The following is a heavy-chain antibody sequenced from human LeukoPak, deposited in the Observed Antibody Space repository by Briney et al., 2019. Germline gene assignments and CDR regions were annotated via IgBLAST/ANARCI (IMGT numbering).Heavy chain of an antibody. V-gene: IGHV4-59*01. CDR2: IYYSGST. D-gene: IGHD1-26*01. CDR1: GGSISSYY. CDR3: ARCIVGATIGGQEGLEYYFDY. J-gene: IGHJ4*02. Sequence: SETLSLTCTVSGGSISSYYWSWIRQPPGKGLEWIGYIYYSGSTNYNPSLKSRVTISVDTSKNQFSLKLSSVTAADTAVYYCARCIVGATIGGQEGLEYYFDYWGQGTLVTVSS.